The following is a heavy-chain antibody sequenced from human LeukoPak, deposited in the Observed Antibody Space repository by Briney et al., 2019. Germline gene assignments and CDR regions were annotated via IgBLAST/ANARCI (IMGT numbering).Heavy chain of an antibody. D-gene: IGHD6-13*01. CDR3: ARLRVGIAAAGTDY. V-gene: IGHV4-59*01. J-gene: IGHJ4*02. CDR1: GASISSYF. CDR2: ISNTGST. Sequence: SETLSLTCTVSGASISSYFWTWIRQSPGKGLEWIGYISNTGSTNYNPSLKSRVTISGDTSKNQFSPKLSSVTAADTAVYYCARLRVGIAAAGTDYWGQGTLVTVSS.